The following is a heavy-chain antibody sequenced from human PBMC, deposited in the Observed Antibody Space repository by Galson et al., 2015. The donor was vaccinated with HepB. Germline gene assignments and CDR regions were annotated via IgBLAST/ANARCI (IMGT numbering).Heavy chain of an antibody. CDR1: GYSFTSYW. V-gene: IGHV5-51*01. Sequence: QSGAEVKKPGESLKISCKGSGYSFTSYWIGWVRQMPGKGLEWMGIIYPGDSDTRYSPSFQGQVTISADKSISTAYLQWSSLKASDTAMYYCARHATYYYGSGSYYKGPKGYYYYMDVWGKGTTVTVSS. CDR3: ARHATYYYGSGSYYKGPKGYYYYMDV. CDR2: IYPGDSDT. J-gene: IGHJ6*03. D-gene: IGHD3-10*01.